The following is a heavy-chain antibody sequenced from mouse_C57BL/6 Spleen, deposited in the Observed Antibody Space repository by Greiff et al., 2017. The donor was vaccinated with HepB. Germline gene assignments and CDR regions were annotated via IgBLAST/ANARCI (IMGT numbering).Heavy chain of an antibody. CDR1: GYAFSSYW. CDR2: IYPGDGDT. D-gene: IGHD1-1*01. J-gene: IGHJ1*03. Sequence: VQLQQSGAELVKPGASVKISCKASGYAFSSYWMNWVKQRPGKGLEWIGQIYPGDGDTNYNGKFKGKATLTAAKSSSTAYMQLSSLTSEDSAVYFCARSTIYYNDSSPHWYFDVWGTGTTVTVSS. V-gene: IGHV1-80*01. CDR3: ARSTIYYNDSSPHWYFDV.